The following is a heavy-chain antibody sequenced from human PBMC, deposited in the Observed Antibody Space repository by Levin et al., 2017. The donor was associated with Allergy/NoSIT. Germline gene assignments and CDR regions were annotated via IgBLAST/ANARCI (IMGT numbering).Heavy chain of an antibody. D-gene: IGHD2-8*01. J-gene: IGHJ3*02. V-gene: IGHV4-4*07. CDR2: IYTSGST. CDR3: ARGALGYCTNGVCDWSADAFDI. CDR1: GGSISSYY. Sequence: SQTLSLTCTVSGGSISSYYWSWIRPPAGKGLEWIGRIYTSGSTNYNPSLKSRVTMSVDTSKNQFSLKLSSVTAADTAVYYCARGALGYCTNGVCDWSADAFDIWGQGTMVTVSS.